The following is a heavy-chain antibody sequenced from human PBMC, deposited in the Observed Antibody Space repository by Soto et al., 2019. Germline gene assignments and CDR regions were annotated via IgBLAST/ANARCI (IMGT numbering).Heavy chain of an antibody. CDR1: GFTFKDCG. Sequence: PGGSLRLSCSTSGFTFKDCGISWVRQATGKGLEWVSGISGSGGATYYTDSVEGRFTISKDFSKNTVSLQMTGLRVDDTAVYYCARTRTAFYRYYFDSWGQGALVTVSS. V-gene: IGHV3-23*01. D-gene: IGHD2-21*02. CDR3: ARTRTAFYRYYFDS. J-gene: IGHJ4*02. CDR2: ISGSGGAT.